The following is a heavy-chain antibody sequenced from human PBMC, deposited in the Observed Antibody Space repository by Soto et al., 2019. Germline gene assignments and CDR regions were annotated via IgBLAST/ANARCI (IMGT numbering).Heavy chain of an antibody. CDR1: DGSISSTNW. CDR3: ARSMPLMGHYGSGSESPFDY. J-gene: IGHJ4*02. V-gene: IGHV4-4*02. D-gene: IGHD3-10*01. CDR2: IYHSGST. Sequence: PSETLSLTCADPDGSISSTNWWTCVRQPPGKGLEWIGEIYHSGSTSYNPSLKSRVTISVDKSKNQFSLKLSSVTAADTAVYYCARSMPLMGHYGSGSESPFDYWGQGTLVTVS.